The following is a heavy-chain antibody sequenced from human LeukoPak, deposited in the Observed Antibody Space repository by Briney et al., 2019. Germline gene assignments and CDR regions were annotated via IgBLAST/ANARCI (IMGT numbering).Heavy chain of an antibody. J-gene: IGHJ6*03. CDR2: INHSGST. CDR1: GGSFSGYY. CDR3: ARDRLLEDRHYYSYYYMDV. D-gene: IGHD1-1*01. V-gene: IGHV4-34*01. Sequence: SETLSLTCAVYGGSFSGYYWSWIRQPPGKGLEWIGEINHSGSTNYNPSLKSRVTISVDTSKNQFSLKLSSVTAADTAVYYCARDRLLEDRHYYSYYYMDVWGKGTTVTVSS.